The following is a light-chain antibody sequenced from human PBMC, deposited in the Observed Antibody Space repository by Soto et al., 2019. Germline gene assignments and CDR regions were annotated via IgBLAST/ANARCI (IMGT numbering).Light chain of an antibody. CDR3: QPYGSSPP. CDR1: QSVSSSY. Sequence: PEKRATLSCRASQSVSSSYLAWYQQKPGQAPRLLIYGASSRATGIPDRFSGSGSGTDFTLTISRLEPDDFPVYYCQPYGSSPPFGQGTKV. V-gene: IGKV3-20*01. CDR2: GAS. J-gene: IGKJ1*01.